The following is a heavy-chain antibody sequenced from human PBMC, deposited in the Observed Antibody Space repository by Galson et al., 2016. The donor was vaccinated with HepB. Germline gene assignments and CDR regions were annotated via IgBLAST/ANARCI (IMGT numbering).Heavy chain of an antibody. CDR1: GGSISSYF. D-gene: IGHD2-21*02. J-gene: IGHJ4*02. Sequence: SETLSLTCNVSGGSISSYFWSWIRQPPGKGLEWIGSIYKTGTTNYSPSLNSRVTLSVDTSKNPFSLQLGSVTTADTAIYYCARGVTGTPYFDFWAQGALVTVSS. CDR2: IYKTGTT. V-gene: IGHV4-59*01. CDR3: ARGVTGTPYFDF.